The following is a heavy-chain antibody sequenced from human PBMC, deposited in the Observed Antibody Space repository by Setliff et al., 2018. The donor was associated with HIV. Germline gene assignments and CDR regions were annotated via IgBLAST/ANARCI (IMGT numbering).Heavy chain of an antibody. CDR2: MNPNSGNT. CDR3: ARSLERQWLVPYYMDV. V-gene: IGHV1-8*02. J-gene: IGHJ6*03. D-gene: IGHD6-19*01. CDR1: GYTFTNYD. Sequence: EASVKVSCKASGYTFTNYDINWVRQATGQGLEWMGWMNPNSGNTGYAQKFQGRVSMTRDTSIGTAYMQLSGLRSEDTAVYYCARSLERQWLVPYYMDVWGKGTTVTVSS.